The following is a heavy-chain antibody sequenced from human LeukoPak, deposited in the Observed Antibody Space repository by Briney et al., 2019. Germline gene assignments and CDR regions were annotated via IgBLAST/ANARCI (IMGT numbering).Heavy chain of an antibody. CDR3: ARELPPDYSTHYGMDV. V-gene: IGHV1-18*01. J-gene: IGHJ6*02. CDR1: GYTFTSYG. CDR2: ISAYNGNT. D-gene: IGHD6-13*01. Sequence: GASVKVSCKASGYTFTSYGISWVRQAPGQGLEWMGWISAYNGNTNYAQKLQGRVTMTTDTSTSTAYMELRSLGSDDTAVYFCARELPPDYSTHYGMDVWGQGTTVTVSS.